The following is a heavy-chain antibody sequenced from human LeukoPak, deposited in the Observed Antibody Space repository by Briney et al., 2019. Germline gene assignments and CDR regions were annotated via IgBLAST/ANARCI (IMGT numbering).Heavy chain of an antibody. Sequence: SETLSLTCTVSGGSINSYYWSWIRQPPGKGLEWIGYIHYSGSTNYNPSLKSRVTISVGTSNNKFSLKLTSSTATDTAVYYCVRHLSAGRPAFDIWGQGTMVTVSS. CDR2: IHYSGST. D-gene: IGHD2-15*01. CDR3: VRHLSAGRPAFDI. CDR1: GGSINSYY. V-gene: IGHV4-59*08. J-gene: IGHJ3*02.